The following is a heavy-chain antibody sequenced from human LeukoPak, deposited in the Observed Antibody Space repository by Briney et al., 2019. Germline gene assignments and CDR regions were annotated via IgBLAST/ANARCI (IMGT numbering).Heavy chain of an antibody. CDR1: GYSISSGYY. V-gene: IGHV4-38-2*02. CDR2: IYHSGST. Sequence: PSETLSLTCTVSGYSISSGYYWGWIRQPPGKGLEWIGSIYHSGSTYYNPSLKSRVTISVDTSKNQFSLKLSSVTAAVTAVYYCARDMARGVITYVDYWGQGTLVTVSS. D-gene: IGHD3-10*01. J-gene: IGHJ4*02. CDR3: ARDMARGVITYVDY.